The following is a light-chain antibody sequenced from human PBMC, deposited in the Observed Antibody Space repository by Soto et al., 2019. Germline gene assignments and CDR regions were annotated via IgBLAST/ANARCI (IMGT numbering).Light chain of an antibody. CDR3: QQYNKWPLT. J-gene: IGKJ4*01. CDR1: ESVNSN. CDR2: AAS. V-gene: IGKV3-15*01. Sequence: EIVMTKSPATLSLSPGERATLSCRASESVNSNLAWYQQKPGQAPRLLIFAASTRATGIPARFSGSGSGTEFTLTISSLQSEDFAVYYCQQYNKWPLTFGGGTKVDIK.